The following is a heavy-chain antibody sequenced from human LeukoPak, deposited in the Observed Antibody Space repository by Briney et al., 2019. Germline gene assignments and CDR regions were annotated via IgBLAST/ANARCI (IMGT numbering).Heavy chain of an antibody. D-gene: IGHD3-10*01. J-gene: IGHJ6*03. V-gene: IGHV3-30*02. CDR1: GFTFSSYA. CDR2: IRYDGSNK. Sequence: GGSLRLSCAASGFTFSSYAMHWVRQAPGKGLEWVAFIRYDGSNKYYADSVKGRFAISRDNSKNTLYLQMNSLRAEDTAVYYCAKVAGSGILYYYVDVWGKGTTVTISS. CDR3: AKVAGSGILYYYVDV.